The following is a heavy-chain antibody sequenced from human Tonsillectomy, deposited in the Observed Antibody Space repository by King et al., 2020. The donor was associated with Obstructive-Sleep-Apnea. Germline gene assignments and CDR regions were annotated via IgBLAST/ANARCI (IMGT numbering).Heavy chain of an antibody. J-gene: IGHJ4*02. CDR2: ISHSGST. CDR3: ARDSSIFYYFDY. CDR1: GGSISPYY. V-gene: IGHV4-59*01. Sequence: VQLQESGPGLVKPSETLSLTCTVSGGSISPYYWSWIRQPPGKGLEWIGYISHSGSTNYNPSLKSPVTISVDTSKKQFSLKLSSVTAADTAVYYCARDSSIFYYFDYWGQGTLVTVSS. D-gene: IGHD6-6*01.